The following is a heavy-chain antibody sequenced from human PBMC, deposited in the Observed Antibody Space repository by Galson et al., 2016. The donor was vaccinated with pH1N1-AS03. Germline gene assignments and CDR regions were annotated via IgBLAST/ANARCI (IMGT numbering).Heavy chain of an antibody. D-gene: IGHD3-10*01. CDR2: VSDSGPNT. CDR3: AREYKGRGSTKGFDY. V-gene: IGHV3-23*01. Sequence: SLRLSCAASGFTFSAYAMSWVRQSPGKGLEWVSAVSDSGPNTYYSDSVKGRFTASRDNSMNTLSLQTSSLRSDDTAVYYCAREYKGRGSTKGFDYWGQGSLVTVSS. J-gene: IGHJ4*02. CDR1: GFTFSAYA.